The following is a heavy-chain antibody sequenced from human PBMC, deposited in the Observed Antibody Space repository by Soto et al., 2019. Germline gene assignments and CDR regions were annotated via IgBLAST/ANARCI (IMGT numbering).Heavy chain of an antibody. J-gene: IGHJ4*02. CDR3: ARDSGGYCDY. V-gene: IGHV4-59*01. Sequence: PSETMSLTCTVSGGSISSYYWSWIRQPPGKGLEWIGYIYYSGSTNYNPSLKSRVTISVDTSKNQFSLKLSSVTAADTAVYYWARDSGGYCDYWGQGTMGTVSA. D-gene: IGHD3-22*01. CDR1: GGSISSYY. CDR2: IYYSGST.